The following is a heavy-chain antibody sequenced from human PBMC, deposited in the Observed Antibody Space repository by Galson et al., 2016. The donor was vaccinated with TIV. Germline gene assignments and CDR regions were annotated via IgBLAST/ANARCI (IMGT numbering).Heavy chain of an antibody. CDR2: LYRSETS. D-gene: IGHD2-21*01. Sequence: SLRLSCAASGFTVDSNYMTWVRQAPGKGLEWVSILYRSETSYYADFVKGRFTVSRDNSKNMVYLQMNSLRPEDTAVYFCARERRHCGNECFLRYYYGMDAWGQGTTVTVSS. V-gene: IGHV3-66*03. CDR1: GFTVDSNY. J-gene: IGHJ6*01. CDR3: ARERRHCGNECFLRYYYGMDA.